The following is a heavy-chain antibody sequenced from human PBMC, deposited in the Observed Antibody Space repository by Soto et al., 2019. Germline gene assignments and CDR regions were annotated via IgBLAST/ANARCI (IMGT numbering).Heavy chain of an antibody. V-gene: IGHV1-18*01. CDR3: ARDGTRSSCWYLGRTSKAFGI. Sequence: ASVKVSCKASGYTFTSYGISWVRQAPGQGLEWMGWISAYNGNTNYARKLQGRVTMTTDTSTSTAYMELRSLRPDDTAVYYCARDGTRSSCWYLGRTSKAFGIWGQGTMVTVSS. J-gene: IGHJ3*02. CDR2: ISAYNGNT. D-gene: IGHD6-13*01. CDR1: GYTFTSYG.